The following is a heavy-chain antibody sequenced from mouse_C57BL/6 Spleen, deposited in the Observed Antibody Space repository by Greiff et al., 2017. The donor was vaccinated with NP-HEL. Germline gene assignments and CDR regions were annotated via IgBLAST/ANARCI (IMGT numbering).Heavy chain of an antibody. V-gene: IGHV1-63*01. CDR3: AREAAKAGHFDY. D-gene: IGHD3-3*01. CDR2: IYPGGGYT. CDR1: GYTFTNYW. J-gene: IGHJ2*01. Sequence: LEESGAELVRPGTSVKMSCKASGYTFTNYWIGWAKQRPGHGLEWIGDIYPGGGYTNYNEKFKGKATLTADKSSSTAYMQFSSLTSEDSAIYYCAREAAKAGHFDYWGQGTTLTVSS.